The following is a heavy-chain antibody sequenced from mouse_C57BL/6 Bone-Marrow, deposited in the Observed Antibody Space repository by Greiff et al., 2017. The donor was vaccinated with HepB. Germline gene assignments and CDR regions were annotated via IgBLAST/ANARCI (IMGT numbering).Heavy chain of an antibody. V-gene: IGHV7-3*01. Sequence: EVKLVESGGGLVQPGGSLSLSCAASGFTFTDYYMSWVRQPPGKALEWLGFIRNKANGYTTEYSASVKGRFTISRDNSQSILYLQMNALGAEDSATYYCARSDGPYYAMDYWGQGTSVTVSS. J-gene: IGHJ4*01. CDR2: IRNKANGYTT. CDR1: GFTFTDYY. CDR3: ARSDGPYYAMDY. D-gene: IGHD1-1*01.